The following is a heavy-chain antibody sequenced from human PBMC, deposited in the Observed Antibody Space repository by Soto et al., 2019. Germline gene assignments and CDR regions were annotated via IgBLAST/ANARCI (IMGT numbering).Heavy chain of an antibody. Sequence: QEQLVQSGAEVKKPGSSVKVSCKASGGTFSSYAISWVRQAPGQGLEWMGGIIPIFGTANYAEKFQGRVTITADKSTRAAYMELSSRRSVDTAVYYCARGAEIYGGAFVIWGQGTMVTVSS. CDR1: GGTFSSYA. CDR2: IIPIFGTA. D-gene: IGHD3-3*01. CDR3: ARGAEIYGGAFVI. V-gene: IGHV1-69*06. J-gene: IGHJ3*02.